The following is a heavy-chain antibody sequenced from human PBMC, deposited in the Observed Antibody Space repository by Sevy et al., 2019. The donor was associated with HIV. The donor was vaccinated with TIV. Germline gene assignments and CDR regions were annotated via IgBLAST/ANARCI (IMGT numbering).Heavy chain of an antibody. D-gene: IGHD3-22*01. V-gene: IGHV3-23*01. J-gene: IGHJ4*02. CDR3: ARKYDSSGYFDY. CDR2: ISGSGGSGDKT. CDR1: GFTFSNYA. Sequence: GGSLRLSCAASGFTFSNYAMNWVRQAPGKGLEWVSGISGSGGSGDKTNYADSVKGRFTISRDDSKNSLYLQLSSLRAEETAIYYCARKYDSSGYFDYWGQGTLVTVSS.